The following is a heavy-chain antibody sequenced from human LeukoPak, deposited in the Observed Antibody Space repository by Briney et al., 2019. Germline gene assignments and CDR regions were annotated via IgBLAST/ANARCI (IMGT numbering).Heavy chain of an antibody. CDR1: GFTFSSYG. CDR2: IWYDGSNK. V-gene: IGHV3-33*01. J-gene: IGHJ4*02. CDR3: ARESRYSSSWSFDY. Sequence: GGSLRLSCAASGFTFSSYGMHWVRQASGKGLEWVAVIWYDGSNKYYADSVKGRFTISRDNSKNTLYPQMNSLRAEDTAVYYCARESRYSSSWSFDYWGQGTLVTVSS. D-gene: IGHD6-13*01.